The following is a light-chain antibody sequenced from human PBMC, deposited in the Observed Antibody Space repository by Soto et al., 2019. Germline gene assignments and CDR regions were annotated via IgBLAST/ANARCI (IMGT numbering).Light chain of an antibody. V-gene: IGLV4-69*01. CDR2: INSDGSH. J-gene: IGLJ2*01. CDR1: SGHTNYA. Sequence: QSVLTQSPSASASSGASVKLTCTLSSGHTNYAIAWHQQQPEKGPRFLMKINSDGSHSKGDGVPDRFSGSSSGAERYFTISSLQSEDEADYYCQTWGTGIVTFGGGTKLSVL. CDR3: QTWGTGIVT.